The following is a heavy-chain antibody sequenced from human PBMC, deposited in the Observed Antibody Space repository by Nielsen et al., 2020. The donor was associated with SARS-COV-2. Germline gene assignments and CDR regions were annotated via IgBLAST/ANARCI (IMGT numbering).Heavy chain of an antibody. D-gene: IGHD4-11*01. CDR2: ISSSSSYT. Sequence: GESLKISCAASGFTFSDYYMSWIRQAPGKGLEWVSYISSSSSYTNYADSVKGRFTISRDNAKNSLYLQMNSLRAEDTAVYYCARVTKSPYYYGMDVWGQGTTVTVSS. J-gene: IGHJ6*02. CDR3: ARVTKSPYYYGMDV. V-gene: IGHV3-11*05. CDR1: GFTFSDYY.